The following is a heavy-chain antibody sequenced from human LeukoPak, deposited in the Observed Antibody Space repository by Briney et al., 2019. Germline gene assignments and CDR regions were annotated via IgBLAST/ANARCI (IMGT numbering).Heavy chain of an antibody. CDR2: IIPIFGTA. J-gene: IGHJ4*02. D-gene: IGHD3-22*01. CDR3: ARWDYYDSAPYFDY. CDR1: GGTFSNYA. Sequence: SVKVSCKPSGGTFSNYAISWVRQAPGQGLEWMGGIIPIFGTANYAQKFQGRVTITADESTSTAYMELSSLRSEDTAVYYCARWDYYDSAPYFDYWGQGTLVTVYS. V-gene: IGHV1-69*01.